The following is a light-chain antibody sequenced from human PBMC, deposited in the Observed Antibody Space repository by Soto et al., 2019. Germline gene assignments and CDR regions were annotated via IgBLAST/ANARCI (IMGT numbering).Light chain of an antibody. CDR3: QQYSSWPLT. Sequence: EIVLTQSPGTLSLSPGERATLSCRASQSVSSSYLAWYQQKPGQAPRLLIYGASSRATGIPDRFSGSGSGTDFTLTISRLEPEDFAVYYCQQYSSWPLTFGGGTKVELK. CDR2: GAS. V-gene: IGKV3-20*01. J-gene: IGKJ4*01. CDR1: QSVSSSY.